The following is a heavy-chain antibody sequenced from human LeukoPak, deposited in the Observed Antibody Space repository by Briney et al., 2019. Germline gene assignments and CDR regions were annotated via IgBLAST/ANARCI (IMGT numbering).Heavy chain of an antibody. CDR2: ISSSSSYI. V-gene: IGHV3-21*01. CDR1: GFTFSSYS. CDR3: ARDMGAAEDIVVVVAAPAGYYYYYGMDV. J-gene: IGHJ6*02. Sequence: PGGSLRLSCAASGFTFSSYSMNWVRQAPGKGLEWVSSISSSSSYIYYADSVKGRFTISRDNTKNSLYLQMNSLRAEDTAVYYCARDMGAAEDIVVVVAAPAGYYYYYGMDVWGQGTTVTVSS. D-gene: IGHD2-15*01.